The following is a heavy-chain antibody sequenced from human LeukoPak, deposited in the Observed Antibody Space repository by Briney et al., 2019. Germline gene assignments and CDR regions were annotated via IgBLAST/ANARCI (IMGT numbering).Heavy chain of an antibody. CDR1: GFTVSNNY. CDR2: IYSGGST. V-gene: IGHV3-53*01. J-gene: IGHJ6*02. CDR3: ARGPTMYGMDV. Sequence: GGSLRLSCAASGFTVSNNYISWVRQAPGKGLEWVSVIYSGGSTYYKDSVKGRFTIPRDNSKNTLYLQINSLTVEDTAIYYCARGPTMYGMDVWGQGTTVTVSS.